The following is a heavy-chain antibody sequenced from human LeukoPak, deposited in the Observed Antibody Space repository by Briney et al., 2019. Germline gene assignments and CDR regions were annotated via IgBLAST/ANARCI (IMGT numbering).Heavy chain of an antibody. J-gene: IGHJ4*02. CDR1: GFTFSSYA. CDR3: AKPTGVNTVTAPFEY. Sequence: GSLRLSCAASGFTFSSYAMSWVRQAPGKGLEWVSAISGRGGSTYYADSVKGQFTISRDNSKNTLYLQMNSLRAEDTAVYYCAKPTGVNTVTAPFEYWGQGTLGTVSS. CDR2: ISGRGGST. V-gene: IGHV3-23*01. D-gene: IGHD4-17*01.